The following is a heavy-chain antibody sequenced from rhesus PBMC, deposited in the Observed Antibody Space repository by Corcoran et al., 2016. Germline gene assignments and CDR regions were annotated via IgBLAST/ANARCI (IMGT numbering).Heavy chain of an antibody. CDR3: ARYRAHIVVVVSALFDY. CDR2: IYGGRGST. Sequence: QVQLQESGPGLVKPSETLSLPCAVSGGSISSNYWSWIRQSPGKGLEWIGYIYGGRGSTSDNPALKSRGTIATDTAKNQFSLKRSSVTAADTAVYYCARYRAHIVVVVSALFDYWGQGVLVTVAS. V-gene: IGHV4-147*01. CDR1: GGSISSNY. D-gene: IGHD2-39*02. J-gene: IGHJ4*01.